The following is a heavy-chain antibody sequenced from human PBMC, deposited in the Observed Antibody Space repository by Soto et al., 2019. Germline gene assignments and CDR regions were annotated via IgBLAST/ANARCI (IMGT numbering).Heavy chain of an antibody. V-gene: IGHV3-7*03. J-gene: IGHJ6*02. CDR2: IKQDGSEK. CDR1: GFTFSSYW. Sequence: GGSPRLSCAASGFTFSSYWMSWVRQAPGKGLGWVANIKQDGSEKYYVDSVKGRFTISRDNAKNSLYLQMNSLRAEDTAVYYCARDAYSSSWKRYYYGMDVWGQGTTVTVSS. D-gene: IGHD6-13*01. CDR3: ARDAYSSSWKRYYYGMDV.